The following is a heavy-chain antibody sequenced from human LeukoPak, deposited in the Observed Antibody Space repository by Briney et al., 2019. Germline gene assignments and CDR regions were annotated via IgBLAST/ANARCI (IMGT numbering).Heavy chain of an antibody. CDR2: ISGSGDNT. CDR3: AKDRAYYSDSSGYYLVRAYDY. J-gene: IGHJ4*02. Sequence: GGSLRLSCAASGFTFSNYAMSWVRQAPGKGLEWVSAISGSGDNTYYADSVKGRFTVSRDNSKNTLYLQMNSLRAEDTAVYYCAKDRAYYSDSSGYYLVRAYDYWGQGTLVTVSS. V-gene: IGHV3-23*01. D-gene: IGHD3-22*01. CDR1: GFTFSNYA.